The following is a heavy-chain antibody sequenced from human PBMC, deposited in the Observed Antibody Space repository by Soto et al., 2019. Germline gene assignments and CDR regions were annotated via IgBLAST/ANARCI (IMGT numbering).Heavy chain of an antibody. V-gene: IGHV3-23*01. J-gene: IGHJ4*02. CDR2: ISVSGGST. CDR3: AKSRYSDSSGDFYDY. CDR1: GFTFSSYP. Sequence: GGSLRLSCAASGFTFSSYPMTWVRQAPGKGLEWVSAISVSGGSTFYADSVKGRFTISRDNSNNTLFLQMNSLRAEDTAVYYCAKSRYSDSSGDFYDYWGQGTLVTVSS. D-gene: IGHD3-22*01.